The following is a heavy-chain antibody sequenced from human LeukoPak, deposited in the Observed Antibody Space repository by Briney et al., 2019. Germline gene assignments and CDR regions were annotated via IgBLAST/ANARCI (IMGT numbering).Heavy chain of an antibody. CDR3: ARDLRFLDWFDP. V-gene: IGHV1-3*01. CDR2: INAGNGNT. J-gene: IGHJ5*02. D-gene: IGHD3-3*01. Sequence: ASVKVSCKASGYAFTSYAMHWVRQAPGQRLEWMGWINAGNGNTKYSQKFQGRVTITRDTSASTAYVELSSLRSEDTAVYYCARDLRFLDWFDPWGQGTLVTVSS. CDR1: GYAFTSYA.